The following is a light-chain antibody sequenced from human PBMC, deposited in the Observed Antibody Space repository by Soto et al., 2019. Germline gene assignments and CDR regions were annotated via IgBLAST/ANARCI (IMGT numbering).Light chain of an antibody. CDR1: QGIATY. CDR3: QQSYSTPYT. J-gene: IGKJ2*01. CDR2: AAS. Sequence: DIPMTQSPSSLSASVGDRVTITCRASQGIATYVNWYQQKPGKAPKLLISAASTLQSGVPSRFSGSGSGTDFTLTISSLQPEDFANYYCQQSYSTPYTFGQGTELEIK. V-gene: IGKV1-39*01.